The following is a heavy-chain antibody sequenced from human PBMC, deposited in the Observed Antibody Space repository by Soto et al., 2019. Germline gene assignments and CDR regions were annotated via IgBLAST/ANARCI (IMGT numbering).Heavy chain of an antibody. CDR2: ISYDGSNK. D-gene: IGHD3-9*01. CDR1: GFNFSNYV. J-gene: IGHJ4*02. V-gene: IGHV3-30-3*01. Sequence: QVQVVESGGGVVQPGRSLRLSCAASGFNFSNYVIHWVRQAPGKGLEWVALISYDGSNKYYTDSVKGRFTISRDNSKNTLYLQMSGLRVEDTAVYYCARGGDLLTGYYFFDYWGQGTLVTVSS. CDR3: ARGGDLLTGYYFFDY.